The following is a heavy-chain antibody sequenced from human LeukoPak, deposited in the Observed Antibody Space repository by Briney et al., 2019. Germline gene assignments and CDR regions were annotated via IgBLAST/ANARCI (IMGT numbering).Heavy chain of an antibody. CDR2: ISGSGSST. CDR1: GFIFSSYA. D-gene: IGHD2-15*01. J-gene: IGHJ6*02. CDR3: AKDIVVVVAATLDVWDYYGMDV. Sequence: GGSLRLSCAASGFIFSSYAMSWVRQAPGKGLEWVSTISGSGSSTYYADSVKGRFTISRDNSKNTLYLQVNSLRAEDTAVYYCAKDIVVVVAATLDVWDYYGMDVWGQGTTVTVSS. V-gene: IGHV3-23*01.